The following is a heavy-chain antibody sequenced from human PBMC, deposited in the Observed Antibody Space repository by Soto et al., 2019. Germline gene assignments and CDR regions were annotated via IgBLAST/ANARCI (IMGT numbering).Heavy chain of an antibody. Sequence: QGQLVQSGGEVKKPGASVKVSCKASGYTFTRYGISWVRQAPGQGLEWMGWISGYNGDTKYAQKFQGRVTTTVDTSTTTAYMELRSLTSDDRAVYYCAKNGLPPYYYYGMDVWGQGTTVTVSS. D-gene: IGHD5-12*01. J-gene: IGHJ6*02. CDR2: ISGYNGDT. V-gene: IGHV1-18*01. CDR1: GYTFTRYG. CDR3: AKNGLPPYYYYGMDV.